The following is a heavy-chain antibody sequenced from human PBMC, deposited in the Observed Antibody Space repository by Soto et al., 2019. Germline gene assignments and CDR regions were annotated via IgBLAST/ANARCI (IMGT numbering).Heavy chain of an antibody. CDR1: GSTFSSYT. D-gene: IGHD4-4*01. CDR2: IIPILGIA. V-gene: IGHV1-69*02. Sequence: QVQLVQSGAEVKKPGSSVKVSCKASGSTFSSYTISWVRQAPGQGLEWMGRIIPILGIANYAQKFQGRVTITADKSTSTAYMELSSLRSEDTAVYYCARKGTVTTLGAFDIWGQGTMVTVSS. J-gene: IGHJ3*02. CDR3: ARKGTVTTLGAFDI.